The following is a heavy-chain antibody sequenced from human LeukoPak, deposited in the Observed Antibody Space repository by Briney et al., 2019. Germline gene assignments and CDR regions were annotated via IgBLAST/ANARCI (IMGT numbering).Heavy chain of an antibody. J-gene: IGHJ4*02. V-gene: IGHV3-48*01. CDR1: GFSFSTYS. Sequence: GGSLRLSCAASGFSFSTYSMNWVRQAPGKGLEWVSYISSSSKTIYDADSVKGRFTISRDNSKNTLYLQMNSLRAEDTAVYYCARDLIAAAGFDYWGQGTLVTVSS. CDR2: ISSSSKTI. CDR3: ARDLIAAAGFDY. D-gene: IGHD6-13*01.